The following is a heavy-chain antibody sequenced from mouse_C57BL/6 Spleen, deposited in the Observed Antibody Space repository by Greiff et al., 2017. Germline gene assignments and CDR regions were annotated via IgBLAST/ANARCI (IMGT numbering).Heavy chain of an antibody. J-gene: IGHJ4*01. CDR1: GFTFSDYG. V-gene: IGHV5-17*01. CDR3: ARRYGYDVMDD. Sequence: EVKLVESGGGLVKPGGSLKLSCAASGFTFSDYGMHWVRQAPEKGLEWFAYISSGSSTIYYADTVKGRFTISRDNAKNTLFLQMTSLRSEDTAMYYCARRYGYDVMDDWGQGTSVTVSS. CDR2: ISSGSSTI. D-gene: IGHD2-2*01.